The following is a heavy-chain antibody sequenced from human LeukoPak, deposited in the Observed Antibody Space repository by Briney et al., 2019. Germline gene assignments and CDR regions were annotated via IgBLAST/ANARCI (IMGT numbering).Heavy chain of an antibody. D-gene: IGHD3-22*01. V-gene: IGHV1-46*01. CDR3: ARGGYYDSSGYQLPDGYFDY. CDR2: INPSGGST. Sequence: ASAKVSCKASGYTFTSYYMHWVRQAPGQGLEWMGIINPSGGSTSYAQKFQGRVTMTRDTSTSTVYMELSSLRSEDTAVYYCARGGYYDSSGYQLPDGYFDYWGQGTLVTVSS. J-gene: IGHJ4*02. CDR1: GYTFTSYY.